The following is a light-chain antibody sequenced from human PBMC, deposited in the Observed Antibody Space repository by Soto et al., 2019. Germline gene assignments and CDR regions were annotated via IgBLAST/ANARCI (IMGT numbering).Light chain of an antibody. Sequence: QSVLTQPPSVSAAPGQKVTISCSGSSSDMGNYAVSWYQQLPGTAPKLLIYSNNQRPSGVPGRFSGSKSGTSASLAISGLQSEYEADYYCAAWDDSLNVYVFGTGTKLTVL. CDR1: SSDMGNYA. V-gene: IGLV1-44*01. CDR3: AAWDDSLNVYV. J-gene: IGLJ1*01. CDR2: SNN.